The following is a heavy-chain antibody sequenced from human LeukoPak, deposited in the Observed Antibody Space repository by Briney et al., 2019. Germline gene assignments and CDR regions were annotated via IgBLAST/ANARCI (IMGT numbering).Heavy chain of an antibody. CDR2: ISSSPNYI. D-gene: IGHD6-13*01. CDR3: ARTSAAAGTAPLDY. V-gene: IGHV3-21*01. J-gene: IGHJ4*02. CDR1: GFTFSSYS. Sequence: PGGSLRLSCAASGFTFSSYSMNWVRQAPGKGLEWVSSISSSPNYIYYADSLKGRFTISRDNAKNSLYLQMNSLGAEDTAVYYCARTSAAAGTAPLDYWGQGTLVTVSS.